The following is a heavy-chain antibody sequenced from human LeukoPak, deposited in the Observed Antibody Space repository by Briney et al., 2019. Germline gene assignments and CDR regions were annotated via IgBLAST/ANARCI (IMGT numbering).Heavy chain of an antibody. CDR3: ARGRGYCSGGSCSRPPSYYYYYMDV. D-gene: IGHD2-15*01. V-gene: IGHV4-34*01. J-gene: IGHJ6*03. CDR2: INHSGST. CDR1: GGSFSGYY. Sequence: SETLSLTCAVYGGSFSGYYWSWIRQPPGKGLEWIGEINHSGSTTYNPSLKSRVTISVDTSKNQFSLKLSSVTAADTAVYYCARGRGYCSGGSCSRPPSYYYYYMDVWGKGTTVTVSS.